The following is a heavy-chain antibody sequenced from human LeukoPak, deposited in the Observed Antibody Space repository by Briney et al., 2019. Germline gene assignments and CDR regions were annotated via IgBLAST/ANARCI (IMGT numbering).Heavy chain of an antibody. CDR1: GFTFSSYA. CDR3: AKDRSGSYWGKNFDY. CDR2: ISGSGGST. V-gene: IGHV3-23*01. Sequence: GGSLRLSCAASGFTFSSYAMSWVRQAPGKGLEWVSAISGSGGSTYYADSVKGRFTISRDNSKNTLYLQMNSPRAEDTAVYYCAKDRSGSYWGKNFDYWGQGTLVTVSS. J-gene: IGHJ4*02. D-gene: IGHD3-10*01.